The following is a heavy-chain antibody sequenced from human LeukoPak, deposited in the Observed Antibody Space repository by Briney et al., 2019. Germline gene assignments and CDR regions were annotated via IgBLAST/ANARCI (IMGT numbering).Heavy chain of an antibody. Sequence: GGSLRLSCAASGFTFSNYGMSWVRQAPGKGLEWVASIKQDGSEKFYVDSVKGRFTISRDNAKNSLYLQMNSLRAEDTAVYCCAREYYDFWSGSSNWFDPWGQGTLVTVSS. V-gene: IGHV3-7*01. D-gene: IGHD3-3*01. J-gene: IGHJ5*02. CDR3: AREYYDFWSGSSNWFDP. CDR2: IKQDGSEK. CDR1: GFTFSNYG.